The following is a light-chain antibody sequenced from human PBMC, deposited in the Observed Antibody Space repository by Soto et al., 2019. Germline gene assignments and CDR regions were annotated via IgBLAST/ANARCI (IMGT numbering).Light chain of an antibody. Sequence: DIQMTQSPSTLSASVGDRATLTCRASQSSSSWLAWYQKKPGKAPNRLIYDAASWERGVPSRFSGRGSGTGFIFTIGGLQPDDFATYYGQQYNSYSLTLGQGTK. CDR2: DAA. CDR3: QQYNSYSLT. J-gene: IGKJ1*01. V-gene: IGKV1-5*01. CDR1: QSSSSW.